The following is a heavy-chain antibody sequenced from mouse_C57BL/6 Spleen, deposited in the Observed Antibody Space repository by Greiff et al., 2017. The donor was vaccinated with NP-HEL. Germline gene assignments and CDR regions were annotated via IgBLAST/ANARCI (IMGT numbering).Heavy chain of an antibody. Sequence: VQLQQSGPELVKPGASVKISCKASGYAFSSSWMNWVKQRPGKGLEWIGRIYPGDGDTNYNGKFKGKATLTAYKSSSTAYMQLSSLTSEDSAVYFCAREGGLYCGQGTTLTVSS. CDR3: AREGGLY. V-gene: IGHV1-82*01. J-gene: IGHJ2*01. CDR2: IYPGDGDT. CDR1: GYAFSSSW.